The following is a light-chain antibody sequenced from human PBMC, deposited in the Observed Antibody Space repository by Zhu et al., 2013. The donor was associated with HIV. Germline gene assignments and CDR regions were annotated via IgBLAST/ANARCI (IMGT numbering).Light chain of an antibody. CDR2: DAS. Sequence: AIQLTQSPSSLSASVGDRVIITCRASQGISSALAWYQQKSGKAPKLLIYDASSLESGVPSRFSGSGSGTDFTLTISSLQPEDFATYHCQHFNSYPPYTFGQGTKLEI. CDR1: QGISSA. V-gene: IGKV1-13*02. J-gene: IGKJ2*01. CDR3: QHFNSYPPYT.